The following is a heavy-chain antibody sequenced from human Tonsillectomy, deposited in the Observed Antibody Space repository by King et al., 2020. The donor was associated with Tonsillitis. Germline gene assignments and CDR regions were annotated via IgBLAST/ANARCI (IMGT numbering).Heavy chain of an antibody. Sequence: EVQLVESGAAVKKPGESLKISCKGSGYTFSNYWIAWVRQMPGKGLEWMGIIFPGDSDTRYSPSFQGQVTISADKSISTAYLQWSSLKASDSAMYYCARLPIVGALVNWFDPWGQGTLVTVSS. CDR3: ARLPIVGALVNWFDP. CDR2: IFPGDSDT. D-gene: IGHD1-26*01. CDR1: GYTFSNYW. J-gene: IGHJ5*02. V-gene: IGHV5-51*01.